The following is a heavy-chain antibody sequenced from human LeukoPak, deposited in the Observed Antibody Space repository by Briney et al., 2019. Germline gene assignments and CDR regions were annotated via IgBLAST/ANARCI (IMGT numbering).Heavy chain of an antibody. J-gene: IGHJ4*02. D-gene: IGHD3-22*01. V-gene: IGHV3-23*01. Sequence: HTGGSLRLSCAASGFTFSSYAMSWVRQAPGKGLEWVSAISGSGGSTYYADSVKGRFTISRDNSKNTLYLQMNSLRAEDTAVYYCAKDHPYYYDSSYYFDYWGQGTLVTVSS. CDR2: ISGSGGST. CDR1: GFTFSSYA. CDR3: AKDHPYYYDSSYYFDY.